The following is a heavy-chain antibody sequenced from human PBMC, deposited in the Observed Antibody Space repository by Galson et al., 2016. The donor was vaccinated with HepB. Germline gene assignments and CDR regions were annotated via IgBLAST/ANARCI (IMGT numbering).Heavy chain of an antibody. Sequence: SLRLSCAASGFSFKTYWMHWVRQAPGKGLDWVAAVNYDGTKKGYADSVKGRFAISRDNYEDTLYLQMNSLRAEDTAVYYCARVRKDYYYYYGMEVWGKGTTVTVSS. CDR1: GFSFKTYW. V-gene: IGHV3-33*08. CDR3: ARVRKDYYYYYGMEV. J-gene: IGHJ6*04. CDR2: VNYDGTKK.